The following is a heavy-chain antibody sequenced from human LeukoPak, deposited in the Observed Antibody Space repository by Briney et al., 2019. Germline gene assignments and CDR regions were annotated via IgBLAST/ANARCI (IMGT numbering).Heavy chain of an antibody. CDR2: IYTSGST. J-gene: IGHJ4*02. CDR1: GYSISSSNW. CDR3: ARAKVRGVIRGFDY. Sequence: PSETLSLTCAVSGYSISSSNWWGWIRQPPGKGLEWIGRIYTSGSTNYNPSLKSRVTISVDTSKNQFSLKLSSVTAADTAVYYCARAKVRGVIRGFDYWGQGTLVIVSS. D-gene: IGHD3-10*01. V-gene: IGHV4-38-2*01.